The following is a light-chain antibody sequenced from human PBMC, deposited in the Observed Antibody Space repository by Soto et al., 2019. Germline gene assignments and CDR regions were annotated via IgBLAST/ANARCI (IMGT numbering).Light chain of an antibody. CDR1: SSYVCAYNY. V-gene: IGLV2-14*01. J-gene: IGLJ1*01. CDR2: DVS. Sequence: QSVLPEPASVSGDPGQALTISCTGPSSYVCAYNYVSWYQQHSCKDPKLMIYDVSNRPSGVSNRFSRSKSGNTGSLTISGLQAEDEAHYYCSSSTRSNTYVFVTGTNVT. CDR3: SSSTRSNTYV.